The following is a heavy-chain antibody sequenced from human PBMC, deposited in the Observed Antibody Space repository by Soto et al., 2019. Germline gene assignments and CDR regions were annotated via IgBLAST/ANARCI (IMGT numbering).Heavy chain of an antibody. V-gene: IGHV3-7*03. CDR3: ARNYEGSYDH. CDR2: LKEDGSEK. Sequence: HPGGSLRLSCAASGFTFSTYWMTWVRQAPGKGLEWVAILKEDGSEKYYVDSVKGRFTMSRDNAKNSLYLQMNSLRADDTAVYYCARNYEGSYDHWGQGTLVTVSS. J-gene: IGHJ5*02. CDR1: GFTFSTYW. D-gene: IGHD3-16*01.